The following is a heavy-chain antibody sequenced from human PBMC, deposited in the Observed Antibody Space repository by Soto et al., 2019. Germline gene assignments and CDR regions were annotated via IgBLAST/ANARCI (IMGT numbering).Heavy chain of an antibody. CDR2: IDPSDSYT. CDR1: GYSFTSYW. D-gene: IGHD2-15*01. J-gene: IGHJ6*02. V-gene: IGHV5-10-1*01. CDR3: ASPLQSCSGGSCYAGGYYYYGMDV. Sequence: GESLKISCKGSGYSFTSYWISWVRQMPGKGLEWMGRIDPSDSYTNYSPSFQGHVTISADKSISTAYLQWSSLKASDTAMYYCASPLQSCSGGSCYAGGYYYYGMDVWGQGTTVTVSS.